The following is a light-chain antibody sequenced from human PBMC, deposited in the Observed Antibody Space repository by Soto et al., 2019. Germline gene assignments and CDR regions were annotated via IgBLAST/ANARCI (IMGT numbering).Light chain of an antibody. CDR1: QNIDTW. CDR3: QHYKTYSRT. J-gene: IGKJ1*01. V-gene: IGKV1-5*03. CDR2: KAS. Sequence: DIPMTQSPSTLSASVGDRVTITCRASQNIDTWLAWYQQKPGKPPTLLMYKASILESGVPSRFSGSGSETEFTLTISSLQPDDFATYYCQHYKTYSRTFGQGTNVDI.